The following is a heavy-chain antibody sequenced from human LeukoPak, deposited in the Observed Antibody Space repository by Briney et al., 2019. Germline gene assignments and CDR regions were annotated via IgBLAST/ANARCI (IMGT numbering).Heavy chain of an antibody. CDR2: IYHSGST. D-gene: IGHD6-19*01. CDR1: GGSIFSYY. Sequence: SETLSLTCTVSGGSIFSYYWGWIRQPPGKGLEWIGSIYHSGSTYYNPSLKSRVTISVDTSKNQFSLKLSSVTAADTAVYYCARDSPFGYSSPISHPNWFDPWGQGTLVTVSS. J-gene: IGHJ5*02. V-gene: IGHV4-38-2*02. CDR3: ARDSPFGYSSPISHPNWFDP.